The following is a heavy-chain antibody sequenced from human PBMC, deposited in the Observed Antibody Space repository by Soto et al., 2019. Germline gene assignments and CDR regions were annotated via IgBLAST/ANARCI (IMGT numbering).Heavy chain of an antibody. D-gene: IGHD2-21*02. J-gene: IGHJ4*02. CDR2: ISSGSSDT. Sequence: GGSLRLSCEASGFTFSRVSMNWVRQVPGKGLEWVASISSGSSDTWYADSVKGRFIISRDNAQNSLFLQMNTLRPEDTAMYYCARGGRFYCGGDCYSGYWGQGTLVTVSS. V-gene: IGHV3-21*01. CDR1: GFTFSRVS. CDR3: ARGGRFYCGGDCYSGY.